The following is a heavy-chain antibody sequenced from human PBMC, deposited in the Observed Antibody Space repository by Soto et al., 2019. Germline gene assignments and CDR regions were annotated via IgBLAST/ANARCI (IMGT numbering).Heavy chain of an antibody. V-gene: IGHV3-33*01. D-gene: IGHD3-10*01. CDR2: IWYDGSNK. CDR3: ARDPGKRFGELPSDVQEYYMDV. CDR1: GFTFSSYG. Sequence: GGSLRLSCAASGFTFSSYGMHWVRQAPGKGLEWVAVIWYDGSNKYYADSVKGRFTISRDNSKNTLYLQMNSLRAEDTAVYYCARDPGKRFGELPSDVQEYYMDVWGKGTTVTVSS. J-gene: IGHJ6*03.